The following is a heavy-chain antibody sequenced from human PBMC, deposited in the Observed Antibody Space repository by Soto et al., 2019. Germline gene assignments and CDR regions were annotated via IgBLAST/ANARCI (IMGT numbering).Heavy chain of an antibody. CDR2: TYYRSKWYN. CDR1: GDGVSSNSAA. CDR3: ARGPVAIRKWFDS. J-gene: IGHJ5*01. V-gene: IGHV6-1*01. Sequence: QVQLQQSGPGLVKPSQTLSLTCAISGDGVSSNSAAWNWIRQSPSRGLEWLGRTYYRSKWYNHYAVSVKSRISINPDTSKIHFSLQLNSVSPEDTAVYYCARGPVAIRKWFDSWGQGTLVIVS.